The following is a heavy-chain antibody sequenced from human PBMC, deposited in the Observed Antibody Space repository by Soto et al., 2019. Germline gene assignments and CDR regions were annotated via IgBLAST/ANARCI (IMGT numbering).Heavy chain of an antibody. CDR1: GFTLSSYA. Sequence: EVQLLESGGGLVQPGGSLRLSCAASGFTLSSYAMSWVRQAPGKGMEWVAAISGSGGSTYYADSVKGRFTISRENSKNTLYLQMNSLSAEDAAVYYCAKDLVVSNADYYDYWGQGPLVTVSS. CDR3: AKDLVVSNADYYDY. V-gene: IGHV3-23*01. D-gene: IGHD2-15*01. J-gene: IGHJ4*02. CDR2: ISGSGGST.